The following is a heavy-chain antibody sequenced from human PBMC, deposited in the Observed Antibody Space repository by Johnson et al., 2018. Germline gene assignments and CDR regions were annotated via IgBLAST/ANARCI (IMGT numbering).Heavy chain of an antibody. CDR2: IKQDGSEK. CDR3: ASLYGMDG. Sequence: VQLQESGGGVVQPGGSLRLSCVASGFTFSRYWMSWVRQAPGKGLEWVANIKQDGSEKYYVDSVNGRFTISRDNAKNSLYLQRHRLRADDTAVYYCASLYGMDGWGQGTTVSVSS. V-gene: IGHV3-7*01. CDR1: GFTFSRYW. J-gene: IGHJ6*02.